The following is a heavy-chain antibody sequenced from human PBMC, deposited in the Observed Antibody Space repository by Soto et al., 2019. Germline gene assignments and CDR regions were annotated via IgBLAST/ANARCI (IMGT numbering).Heavy chain of an antibody. Sequence: GGSLRLSCAASGFTFSSYAMSWVRQAPGKGLEWVSAISGSGGSTYYADSVKGRFTISRDNSKNTLYLQMNSLRAEDTAVYYCANGKLVIGDAFDIWGQGTMVTVSS. CDR3: ANGKLVIGDAFDI. V-gene: IGHV3-23*01. CDR1: GFTFSSYA. D-gene: IGHD3-16*02. CDR2: ISGSGGST. J-gene: IGHJ3*02.